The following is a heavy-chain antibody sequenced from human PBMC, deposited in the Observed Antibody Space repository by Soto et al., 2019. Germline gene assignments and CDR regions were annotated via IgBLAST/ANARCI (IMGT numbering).Heavy chain of an antibody. D-gene: IGHD1-1*01. CDR1: GYTFTNYD. CDR3: ARVLRRTGIRGSFDY. CDR2: ITPYNGNT. V-gene: IGHV1-18*04. Sequence: ASVKVSCKTSGYTFTNYDVTWVRQAPGRGLEWMGWITPYNGNTHYAPHLQGRITLATDTSTSTAYLDLSSLRSEDTAVYYCARVLRRTGIRGSFDYWGQGTLVTVSS. J-gene: IGHJ4*02.